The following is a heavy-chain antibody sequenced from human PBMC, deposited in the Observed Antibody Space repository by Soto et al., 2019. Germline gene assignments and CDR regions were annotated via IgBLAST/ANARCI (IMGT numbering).Heavy chain of an antibody. Sequence: QVQLVQSGAEVKKPGASVKVSCKASGYSFTTYAIHWVRQAPGQRLEWMGWINGGNGNTKYSRKFQGRVTITRDTSATTAYMELSSLRSEDTAVYYCARQGWFDPWGQGTLVTVSS. CDR3: ARQGWFDP. V-gene: IGHV1-3*01. CDR2: INGGNGNT. J-gene: IGHJ5*02. CDR1: GYSFTTYA.